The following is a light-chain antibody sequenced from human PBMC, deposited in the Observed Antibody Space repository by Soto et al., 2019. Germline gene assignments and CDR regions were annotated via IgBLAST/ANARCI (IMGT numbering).Light chain of an antibody. V-gene: IGKV3-15*01. J-gene: IGKJ1*01. CDR3: QQYDNWPWT. CDR2: GAS. CDR1: QSISDT. Sequence: EIVRTQSRTTLCVSLLVRATLSCRASQSISDTLAWYQQKPGQAPRLLIHGASTRAPGFPARFSGSGSGTDFTLTISSLQSEDFAVYYCQQYDNWPWTFGQGTKVDIK.